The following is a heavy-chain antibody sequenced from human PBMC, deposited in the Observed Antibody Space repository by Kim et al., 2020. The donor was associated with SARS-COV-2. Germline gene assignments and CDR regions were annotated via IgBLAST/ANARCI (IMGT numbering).Heavy chain of an antibody. D-gene: IGHD1-1*01. Sequence: ASVKVSCKASGYTFTTYYIHWLRQAPGQGLEYMGMIIPADGGTVFYGQKFQGRVTMTKDTSTSTVYLDLSSLKSEDTAVYYCAREWPGNLDFDYWGQGTPVTVSS. J-gene: IGHJ4*02. CDR3: AREWPGNLDFDY. CDR2: IIPADGGTV. CDR1: GYTFTTYY. V-gene: IGHV1-46*01.